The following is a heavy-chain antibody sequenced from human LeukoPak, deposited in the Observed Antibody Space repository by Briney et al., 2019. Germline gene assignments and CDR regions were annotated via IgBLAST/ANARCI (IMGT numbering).Heavy chain of an antibody. D-gene: IGHD3-10*01. CDR2: IYYSGST. CDR3: ASSDTYYYGLGSYYSYIPFDY. Sequence: SETLSLTCTVSGGSISSSSYYWGWIRQPPGKGLEWIGSIYYSGSTYYNPSLKSRVTISVDTSKNQFSLKLSSVTAADTAVYYCASSDTYYYGLGSYYSYIPFDYWGQGTLVTVSS. J-gene: IGHJ4*02. V-gene: IGHV4-39*07. CDR1: GGSISSSSYY.